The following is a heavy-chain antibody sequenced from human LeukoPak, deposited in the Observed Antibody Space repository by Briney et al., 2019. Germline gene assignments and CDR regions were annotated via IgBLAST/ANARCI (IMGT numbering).Heavy chain of an antibody. J-gene: IGHJ3*02. CDR1: GFTFDTFG. Sequence: PGGSLRLSCAASGFTFDTFGMSWARQAPGKGLEWVSAIDAGGGSTYYADSVKGRLSISRDNSKNTLYLQMNSLRAEDTAVYYCAKGLAGRFNAFDIWGQGTMVTVSS. CDR2: IDAGGGST. CDR3: AKGLAGRFNAFDI. V-gene: IGHV3-23*01. D-gene: IGHD3-16*01.